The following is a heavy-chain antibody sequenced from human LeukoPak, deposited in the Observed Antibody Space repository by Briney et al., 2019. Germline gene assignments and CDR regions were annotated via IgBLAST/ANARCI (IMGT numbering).Heavy chain of an antibody. CDR3: AKDHDALYSSSYYTVDS. CDR2: ISGSGAAT. CDR1: GFTFSSYG. D-gene: IGHD6-13*01. V-gene: IGHV3-23*01. J-gene: IGHJ4*02. Sequence: PGGSLRLSCAASGFTFSSYGMNWVRQAPGKGLEWVSAISGSGAATYYADSVKGRFTISRDNSKDTLYLQMSSLRAEDTAVYYCAKDHDALYSSSYYTVDSCGQGPLVTVS.